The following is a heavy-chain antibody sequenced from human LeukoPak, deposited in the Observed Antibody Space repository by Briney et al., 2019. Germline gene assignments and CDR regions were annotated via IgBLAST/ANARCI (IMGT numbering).Heavy chain of an antibody. Sequence: GGSLRLSCAASGFTVSSNYMSWVRQAPGKGLEWVSVIYSGGSTYYADSVKGRFTISRDNSKNTLYLQMNSLRAEDTAVYYCARSGGDPPYYYYGMDVWGQGTTVTVS. CDR3: ARSGGDPPYYYYGMDV. CDR1: GFTVSSNY. J-gene: IGHJ6*02. D-gene: IGHD2-21*02. CDR2: IYSGGST. V-gene: IGHV3-53*05.